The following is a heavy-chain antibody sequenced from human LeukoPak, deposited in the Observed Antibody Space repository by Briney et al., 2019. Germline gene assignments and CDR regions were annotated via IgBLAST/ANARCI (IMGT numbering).Heavy chain of an antibody. CDR2: IYYSGST. CDR3: ARVRTASGYYYGMDV. CDR1: GGSISSYY. D-gene: IGHD1-14*01. V-gene: IGHV4-59*01. J-gene: IGHJ6*02. Sequence: KPSETLSLTCTVSGGSISSYYWSWIRQPPGKGLEWIGYIYYSGSTNYNPSLKSRVTISVDTSKNQFSLKLSSVTAADTAVYYCARVRTASGYYYGMDVWGQGTTVTVSS.